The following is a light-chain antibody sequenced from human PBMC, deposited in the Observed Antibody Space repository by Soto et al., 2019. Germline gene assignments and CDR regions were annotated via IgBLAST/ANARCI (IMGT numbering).Light chain of an antibody. J-gene: IGLJ1*01. CDR2: EVT. Sequence: QSALTQPASVSRSPGQSITISCTGTSSDVGGYNYVSWYQQLPGKAPKLMIYEVTNRPSGVSSRFSGSKSGNTASLTISGHQAEDEADYYCSSYTSSRPYVFGTGTKLTVL. CDR3: SSYTSSRPYV. CDR1: SSDVGGYNY. V-gene: IGLV2-14*01.